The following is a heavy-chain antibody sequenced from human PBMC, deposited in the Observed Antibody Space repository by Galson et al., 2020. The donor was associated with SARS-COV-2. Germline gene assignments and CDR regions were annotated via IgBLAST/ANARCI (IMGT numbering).Heavy chain of an antibody. Sequence: GGSLRLSCAASGFTFSRHAMHWVRQAPGKGLEWVAVISKDGTNEYYADSVKGRFTISRDNSKNTLYLQMNSLRPEDTAVYYCARDPVATLTSYPYYYYGIADWGHGTTVTVAS. CDR2: ISKDGTNE. J-gene: IGHJ6*02. CDR1: GFTFSRHA. CDR3: ARDPVATLTSYPYYYYGIAD. D-gene: IGHD5-12*01. V-gene: IGHV3-30-3*01.